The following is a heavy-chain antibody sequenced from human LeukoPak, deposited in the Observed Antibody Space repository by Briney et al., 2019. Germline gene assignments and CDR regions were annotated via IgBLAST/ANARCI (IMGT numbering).Heavy chain of an antibody. D-gene: IGHD5-24*01. CDR2: IYYSGST. CDR3: AREQSHGYNSRALDY. V-gene: IGHV4-59*01. J-gene: IGHJ4*02. CDR1: GGSISGYY. Sequence: SETLSLTCTVSGGSISGYYWSWIRQPPGKGLEWIGYIYYSGSTNYNPSLKSRVTISVDTSKNQFSLKLSSVTAADTAVYYCAREQSHGYNSRALDYWGQGTLVTVSS.